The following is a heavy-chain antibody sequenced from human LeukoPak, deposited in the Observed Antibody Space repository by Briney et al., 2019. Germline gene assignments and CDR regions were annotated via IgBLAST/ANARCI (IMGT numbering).Heavy chain of an antibody. CDR3: ARGRTMVRGVIPDLRNWFDP. CDR2: MNPNSGNT. CDR1: GYTFTSYD. V-gene: IGHV1-8*01. Sequence: ASVKVSCKASGYTFTSYDINWVRQATGQRLEWMGWMNPNSGNTGYAQKFQGRVTMTRNTSISTAYMELSSLRSEDTAVYYCARGRTMVRGVIPDLRNWFDPWGQGTLVTVSS. D-gene: IGHD3-10*01. J-gene: IGHJ5*02.